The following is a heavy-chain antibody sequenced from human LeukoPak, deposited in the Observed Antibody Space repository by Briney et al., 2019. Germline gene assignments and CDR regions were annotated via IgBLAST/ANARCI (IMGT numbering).Heavy chain of an antibody. CDR3: AKAIEETTYDY. V-gene: IGHV3-21*04. D-gene: IGHD1-7*01. CDR2: ISSSSSSI. J-gene: IGHJ4*02. Sequence: GGSLRLSCAASGFTFSGYTMNWVRQAPGKGLEWVSSISSSSSSIYYADSVKGRFTISRDNAKNSLYLQMNSLRAEDTAVYYCAKAIEETTYDYWGQGTLVTVSS. CDR1: GFTFSGYT.